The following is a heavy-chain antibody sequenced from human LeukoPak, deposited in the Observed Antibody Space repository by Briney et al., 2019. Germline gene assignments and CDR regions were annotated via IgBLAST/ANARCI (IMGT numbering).Heavy chain of an antibody. CDR1: GFTFSSYG. J-gene: IGHJ4*02. CDR2: IWYDGSIK. CDR3: ARDIYDYVWGSERYYFDY. V-gene: IGHV3-33*01. Sequence: GGSLRLSCAASGFTFSSYGMHWVRQAPGKGLEWVAVIWYDGSIKYYGDSVRGRFTISRDNPKNTLYLQMNSLRAEDTAVYYCARDIYDYVWGSERYYFDYWGQGTLVTVSS. D-gene: IGHD3-16*01.